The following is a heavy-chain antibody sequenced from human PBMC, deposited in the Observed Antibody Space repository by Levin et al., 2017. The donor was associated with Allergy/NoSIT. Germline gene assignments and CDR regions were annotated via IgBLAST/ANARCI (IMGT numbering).Heavy chain of an antibody. D-gene: IGHD5-12*01. CDR1: GFTFGDYA. J-gene: IGHJ4*02. Sequence: QPGGSLRLSCAASGFTFGDYAMHWVRQTPGKGLEWVSGISWNSGTIDYADSVKGRFTISRDNAKNSLYLQMNSLRAEDTALYYCAKSPLGYSHGYYFDCWGQGTLVIVSS. V-gene: IGHV3-9*01. CDR2: ISWNSGTI. CDR3: AKSPLGYSHGYYFDC.